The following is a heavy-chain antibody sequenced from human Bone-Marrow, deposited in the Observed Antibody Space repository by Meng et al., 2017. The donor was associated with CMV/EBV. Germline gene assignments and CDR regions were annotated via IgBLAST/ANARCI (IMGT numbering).Heavy chain of an antibody. CDR1: GGSISSYY. D-gene: IGHD6-13*01. CDR3: ARTYRYSSSWKFDY. CDR2: IFYNGIT. J-gene: IGHJ4*02. V-gene: IGHV4-59*01. Sequence: GSLRLSCTVSGGSISSYYWSWIRQPPGKGLEWIGYIFYNGITNYNPSLKSRVTISVDTSKNQFSLKLSSVTAADTAVYYCARTYRYSSSWKFDYWGQGSLVTVSS.